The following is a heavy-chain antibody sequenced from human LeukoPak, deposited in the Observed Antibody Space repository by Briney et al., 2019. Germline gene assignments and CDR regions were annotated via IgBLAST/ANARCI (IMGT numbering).Heavy chain of an antibody. Sequence: SVKVSCKASGGTFSSYAISWVRQAPGQGLEWVGGIIPIFGTANYAQKFQGSVTITADESTSTAYMELSSLRSEDTAVYYCARSARGYSYAYESNFDYWGQGTLVTVSS. CDR3: ARSARGYSYAYESNFDY. CDR1: GGTFSSYA. V-gene: IGHV1-69*13. CDR2: IIPIFGTA. D-gene: IGHD5-18*01. J-gene: IGHJ4*02.